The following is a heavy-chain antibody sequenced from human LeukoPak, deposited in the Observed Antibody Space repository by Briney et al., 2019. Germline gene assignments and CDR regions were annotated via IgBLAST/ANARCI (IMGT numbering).Heavy chain of an antibody. D-gene: IGHD3-22*01. Sequence: KTSETLSLTCTVSGDSIINYYWNWIRQPPGKGLEWIGYISDSGSTNYNPSLMSRVTISVDTSKNQFSLKLNSVTAADTAVYYCARQAYDSIGFYDYWGQGTLVTVSS. CDR1: GDSIINYY. V-gene: IGHV4-59*01. CDR3: ARQAYDSIGFYDY. CDR2: ISDSGST. J-gene: IGHJ4*02.